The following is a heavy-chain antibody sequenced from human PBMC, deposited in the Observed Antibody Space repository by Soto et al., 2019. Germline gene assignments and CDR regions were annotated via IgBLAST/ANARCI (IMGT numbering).Heavy chain of an antibody. CDR2: INAGNGNT. D-gene: IGHD1-20*01. CDR3: ARGKGYNWNHGWFDP. J-gene: IGHJ5*02. CDR1: GYTFTNYA. V-gene: IGHV1-3*05. Sequence: QVQLVQSGAEEKKPGASVKVSCKASGYTFTNYAMDWVRQAPGQRLEWMGWINAGNGNTKYSQNFQGRVTITRDTSASTAYMELSSRRFEDTAVYYCARGKGYNWNHGWFDPWGQGTLVTVSS.